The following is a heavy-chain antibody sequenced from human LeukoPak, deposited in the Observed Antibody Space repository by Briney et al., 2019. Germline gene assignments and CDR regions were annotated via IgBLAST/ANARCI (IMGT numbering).Heavy chain of an antibody. CDR1: GFTVSDNY. D-gene: IGHD1-26*01. Sequence: GGSLRLSCAASGFTVSDNYMSWVRQAPGKGLEWVSLIYSGGSTYYADSVKGRFTISRDSSKNTLYLQMNSLRAEDTAVYYCAKGGGYFSPYWYFDLWGRGTLVTVSS. J-gene: IGHJ2*01. CDR2: IYSGGST. V-gene: IGHV3-66*01. CDR3: AKGGGYFSPYWYFDL.